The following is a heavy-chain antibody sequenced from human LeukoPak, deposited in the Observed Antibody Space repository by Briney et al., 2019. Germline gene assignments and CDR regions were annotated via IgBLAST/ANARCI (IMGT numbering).Heavy chain of an antibody. CDR2: IKQDGSEK. CDR1: GFTFSSYS. J-gene: IGHJ6*02. CDR3: AREAGYCSSTSCYYYYGMDV. Sequence: GGSLRLSCAASGFTFSSYSMSWVRQAPGKGLEWVANIKQDGSEKYYVDSVKGRFTISRDNAKNSLYLQMNSLRAEDTAVYYCAREAGYCSSTSCYYYYGMDVWGQGTTVTVSS. D-gene: IGHD2-2*01. V-gene: IGHV3-7*01.